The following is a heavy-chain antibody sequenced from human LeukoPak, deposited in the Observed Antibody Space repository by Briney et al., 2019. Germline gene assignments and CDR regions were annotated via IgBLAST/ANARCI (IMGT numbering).Heavy chain of an antibody. V-gene: IGHV3-21*01. Sequence: PGGSLRLSCAASGFTFSSYSMNWVRQAPGKGLEWVSSISSSRSYIYYADSVKGRFTISRDNAKNSLYLQMNSLRAEDTAVYYCARVRYQNYDFWSGYYSGNAFDIWGQGTMVTVSS. CDR2: ISSSRSYI. D-gene: IGHD3-3*01. CDR1: GFTFSSYS. CDR3: ARVRYQNYDFWSGYYSGNAFDI. J-gene: IGHJ3*02.